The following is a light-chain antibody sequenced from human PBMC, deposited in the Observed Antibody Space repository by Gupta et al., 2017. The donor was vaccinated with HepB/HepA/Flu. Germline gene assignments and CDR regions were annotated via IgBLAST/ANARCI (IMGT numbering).Light chain of an antibody. CDR1: SPNIGRNS. Sequence: QPVVRQPPSASGTPGQRVTISCSGSSPNIGRNSVNWYQQVPGTAPRLLIHSNDERPSGVPDRFSGSKSGTSASLAISGLQSEDEADYYCATWDDSLSGRVFGGGTKLTVL. CDR3: ATWDDSLSGRV. V-gene: IGLV1-44*01. J-gene: IGLJ3*02. CDR2: SND.